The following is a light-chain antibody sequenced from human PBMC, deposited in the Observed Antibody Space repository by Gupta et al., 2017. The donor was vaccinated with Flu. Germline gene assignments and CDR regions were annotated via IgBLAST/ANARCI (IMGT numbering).Light chain of an antibody. CDR2: AAS. J-gene: IGKJ1*01. V-gene: IGKV1-39*01. CDR3: QQSYSTLES. Sequence: PSSLSASVGDRVTITCRASQSISSYLNWYQQKPGKAPKLLIYAASSLQSGVPSRFSGSGSGTDFTLTISSLQPEDFATYYCQQSYSTLESFGQGTKVEIK. CDR1: QSISSY.